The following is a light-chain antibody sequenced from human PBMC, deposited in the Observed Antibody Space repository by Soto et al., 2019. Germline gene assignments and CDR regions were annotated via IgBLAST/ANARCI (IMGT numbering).Light chain of an antibody. V-gene: IGKV1-5*03. CDR1: QSVSNW. Sequence: DIQMTQSPSTLSAIVGDRVTITCRASQSVSNWLAWYQQKPGKAPRLLISKASTLESGVPSRFSGSGSGTEFTLSISSLQPEDFATYYCQQYRSASIFGQGTKLEIK. CDR3: QQYRSASI. CDR2: KAS. J-gene: IGKJ2*02.